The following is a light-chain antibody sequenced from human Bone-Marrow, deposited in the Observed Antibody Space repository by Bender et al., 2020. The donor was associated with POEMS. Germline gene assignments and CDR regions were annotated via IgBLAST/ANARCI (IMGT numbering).Light chain of an antibody. CDR2: SSH. J-gene: IGLJ3*02. V-gene: IGLV1-44*01. CDR1: SSNIGAHA. CDR3: AVWDDSLNGWV. Sequence: QSVLTQPPSASGTPGQRVTISCSGGSSNIGAHAVNWYQHLPGTAPKHLNYSSHRRPSEVPDRFSGSRSGTSASLAISGLQSEDEADYYCAVWDDSLNGWVFGGGTKLTVL.